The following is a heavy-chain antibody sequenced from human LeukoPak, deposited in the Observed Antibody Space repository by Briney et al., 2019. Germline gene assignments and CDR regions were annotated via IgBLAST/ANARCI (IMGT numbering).Heavy chain of an antibody. V-gene: IGHV1-46*01. J-gene: IGHJ4*02. CDR2: INPSGGST. CDR1: GGTFSSYA. CDR3: ARDIDGDYPKGC. D-gene: IGHD4-17*01. Sequence: ASVKVSCKASGGTFSSYAISWVRQAPGQGLEWMGIINPSGGSTSYAQKFQGRVTMTRDTSTSTVYMELSSLRSEDTAVYYCARDIDGDYPKGCWGQGTLVTVSS.